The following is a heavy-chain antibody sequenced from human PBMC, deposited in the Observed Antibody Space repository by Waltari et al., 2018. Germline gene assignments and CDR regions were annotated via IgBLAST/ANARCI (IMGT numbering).Heavy chain of an antibody. D-gene: IGHD6-19*01. J-gene: IGHJ4*02. CDR1: GGTFSSYD. CDR3: ARDNRWRGSGWSIQDY. V-gene: IGHV1-69*01. Sequence: QVQLVQSGAEVKKPGSSVKVSCKASGGTFSSYDISWVRPAPGQGLEWMGGIIPIFGTANYAQKFQGRVTITADESTSTAYMELSSLRSEDTAVYYCARDNRWRGSGWSIQDYWGQGTLVTVSS. CDR2: IIPIFGTA.